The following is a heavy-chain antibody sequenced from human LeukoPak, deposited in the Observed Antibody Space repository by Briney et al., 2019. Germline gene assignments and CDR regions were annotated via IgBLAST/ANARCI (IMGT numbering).Heavy chain of an antibody. CDR2: IDNSGYAT. CDR3: ARVSIRTQNFDY. J-gene: IGHJ4*02. CDR1: GFPLNSYA. D-gene: IGHD2-21*01. Sequence: GGSLRLSCEVSGFPLNSYAMNWVRQAPGKGLEWVSGIDNSGYATYHADSVKGRFTISRDNAKDTLYMRMNGLRVEDTAVYYCARVSIRTQNFDYWGQGTRVTVSS. V-gene: IGHV3-23*01.